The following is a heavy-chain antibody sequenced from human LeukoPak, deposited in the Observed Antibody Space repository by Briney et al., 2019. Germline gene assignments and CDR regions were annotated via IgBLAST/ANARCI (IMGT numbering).Heavy chain of an antibody. CDR2: IDHRGIS. Sequence: SETLSLTCSVHAESFSAYFWSWIRQVPGRGLEWIGEIDHRGISNYNPSLKSRATILVDTSNNRFSLSLASVTAADTATYYCASRPLTLAAARCFDDWGQGTVVTVSS. J-gene: IGHJ4*03. V-gene: IGHV4-34*01. CDR3: ASRPLTLAAARCFDD. D-gene: IGHD2-15*01. CDR1: AESFSAYF.